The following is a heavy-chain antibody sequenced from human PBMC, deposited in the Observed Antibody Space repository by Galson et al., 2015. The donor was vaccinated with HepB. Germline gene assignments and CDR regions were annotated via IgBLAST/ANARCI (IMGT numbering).Heavy chain of an antibody. CDR2: TYYRSKWYN. CDR1: GDSVSRNSGA. D-gene: IGHD3-10*01. Sequence: CAISGDSVSRNSGAWNWIRQSPSRGLEWLGRTYYRSKWYNDYAVSVKSRITINPDTSKNQFSLQLNSVTPEDTAVYYCARVPGGGSGSYGAFDIWGQGTMVTVSS. J-gene: IGHJ3*02. CDR3: ARVPGGGSGSYGAFDI. V-gene: IGHV6-1*01.